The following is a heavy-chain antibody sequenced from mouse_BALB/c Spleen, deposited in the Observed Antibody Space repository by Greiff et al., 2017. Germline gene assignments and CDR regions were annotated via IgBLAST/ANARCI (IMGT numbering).Heavy chain of an antibody. V-gene: IGHV5-6*02. Sequence: DVMLVESGGDLVKPGGSLKLSCAASGFTFSSYGMSWVRQTPDKRLEWVATISSGGSYTYYPDSVKGRFTISRDNAKNTLYLQMSSLKSEDTAMYYCAREGPTTLYYFDYWGQGTTLTVSS. CDR2: ISSGGSYT. CDR3: AREGPTTLYYFDY. CDR1: GFTFSSYG. J-gene: IGHJ2*01. D-gene: IGHD2-10*01.